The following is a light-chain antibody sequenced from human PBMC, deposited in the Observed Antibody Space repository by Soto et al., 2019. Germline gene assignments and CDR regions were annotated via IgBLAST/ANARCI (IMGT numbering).Light chain of an antibody. CDR3: HQYATSSPT. J-gene: IGKJ2*01. V-gene: IGKV1-5*01. CDR1: QSISVN. Sequence: DIQMTQSPSTLSASVGDRVTITCRASQSISVNLAWYQQRPREAPKLLIYGGSSLASGVPSRFSGSGSGTEFTLTISSLQPTDFATYYCHQYATSSPTFGQGTKLEI. CDR2: GGS.